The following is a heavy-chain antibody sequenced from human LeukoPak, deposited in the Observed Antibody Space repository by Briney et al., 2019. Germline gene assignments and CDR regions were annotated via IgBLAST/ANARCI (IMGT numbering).Heavy chain of an antibody. CDR2: IIPIFGTA. CDR1: GGTFSSYA. Sequence: SVKVSCKASGGTFSSYAISWVRQAPGQGLEWMGGIIPIFGTANYAQKFQGRVTITTDESTSTAYMELSSLRSEDTAVYYCASGLSPEWGGTDAFDIWGQGTMVTVSS. CDR3: ASGLSPEWGGTDAFDI. J-gene: IGHJ3*02. D-gene: IGHD3-3*01. V-gene: IGHV1-69*05.